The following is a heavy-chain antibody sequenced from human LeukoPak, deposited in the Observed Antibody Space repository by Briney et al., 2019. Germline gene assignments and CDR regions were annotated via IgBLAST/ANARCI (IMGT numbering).Heavy chain of an antibody. Sequence: PGGSLRLSCAASGFPFSTIWMSWVRQAPGKGLEWVGRIKSKTDGGTTDYAAPVKGRFTISRDDSKNTLYLQMNSLKTEDTAVYYCTTDWPDIVATMYYFDYWGQGTLVTVSS. CDR1: GFPFSTIW. D-gene: IGHD5-12*01. CDR3: TTDWPDIVATMYYFDY. V-gene: IGHV3-15*01. J-gene: IGHJ4*02. CDR2: IKSKTDGGTT.